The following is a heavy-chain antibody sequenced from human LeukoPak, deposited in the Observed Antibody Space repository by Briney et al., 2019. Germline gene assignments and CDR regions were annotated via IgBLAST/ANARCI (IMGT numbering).Heavy chain of an antibody. V-gene: IGHV4-34*01. CDR2: INHSGST. CDR3: ARLGYYDILTGYSYPRGMDV. J-gene: IGHJ6*02. Sequence: SETLSLTCAVYGGSFSGYYWSWIRQPPAKGLEWIGEINHSGSTNYNPSLKSRVTISVDTSKNQFSLKLSSVTAADTAVYYCARLGYYDILTGYSYPRGMDVWGQGTTVTVSS. CDR1: GGSFSGYY. D-gene: IGHD3-9*01.